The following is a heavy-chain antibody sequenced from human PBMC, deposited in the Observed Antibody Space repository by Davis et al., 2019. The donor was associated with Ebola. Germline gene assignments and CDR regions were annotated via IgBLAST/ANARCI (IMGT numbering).Heavy chain of an antibody. D-gene: IGHD1-26*01. CDR3: ARVEVGATGDY. CDR1: GYTFTSYG. CDR2: ISGYNGNT. Sequence: ASVKVSCKASGYTFTSYGTSWVRQAPGQGLEWMGWISGYNGNTNYEQKVQGRVMMTTDTSTNTAYMELRSLRSDDTAVYYCARVEVGATGDYWGQGTLVTVSS. V-gene: IGHV1-18*01. J-gene: IGHJ4*02.